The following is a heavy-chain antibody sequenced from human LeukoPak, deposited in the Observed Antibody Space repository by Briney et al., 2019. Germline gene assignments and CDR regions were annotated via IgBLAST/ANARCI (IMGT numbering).Heavy chain of an antibody. CDR3: AKDHYDYIGGTYRDFDD. D-gene: IGHD3-16*02. J-gene: IGHJ4*02. CDR1: GFTFSSFG. CDR2: ISYDGSNP. V-gene: IGHV3-30*18. Sequence: GGSLRLSCAASGFTFSSFGMHWVRQAPGKGLEWVAVISYDGSNPYYADSVKGRFTISRDNSKNTLYLQMNSLRAEDTAVYYCAKDHYDYIGGTYRDFDDWGQGTLVTVSS.